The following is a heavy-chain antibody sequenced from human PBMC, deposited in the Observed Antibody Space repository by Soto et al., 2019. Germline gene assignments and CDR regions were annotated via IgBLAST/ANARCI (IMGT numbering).Heavy chain of an antibody. CDR2: IFYSGTA. V-gene: IGHV4-59*01. D-gene: IGHD3-16*01. CDR3: ARSGHSFGGVI. J-gene: IGHJ4*02. CDR1: GAPMNNYY. Sequence: SETLSLTCTVSGAPMNNYYGIWIRQPPGKGLEYIGYIFYSGTADFNPSLRSRVTMSVDSSNNQFSLKLRSVTAADTAVYYCARSGHSFGGVIWGQGILVTVSS.